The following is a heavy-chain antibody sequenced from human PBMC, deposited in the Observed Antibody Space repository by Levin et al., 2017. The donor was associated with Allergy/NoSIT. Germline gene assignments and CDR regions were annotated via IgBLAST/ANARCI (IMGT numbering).Heavy chain of an antibody. J-gene: IGHJ4*02. CDR2: ISSSGSTI. D-gene: IGHD6-19*01. CDR1: GFTFSSYE. V-gene: IGHV3-48*03. Sequence: GGSLRLSCAASGFTFSSYEMNWVRQAQGKGLEWVSYISSSGSTIYYADSVKGRFTISRDNAKNSLYLQMNSLRAEDTAVYYCARDLAVAGTPRRAKDDYWGQGTLVTVSS. CDR3: ARDLAVAGTPRRAKDDY.